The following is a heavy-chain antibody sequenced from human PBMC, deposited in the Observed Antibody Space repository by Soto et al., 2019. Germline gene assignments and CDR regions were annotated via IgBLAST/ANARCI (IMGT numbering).Heavy chain of an antibody. Sequence: ASVKVSCKASGYTFTSYYISWVRQAPGQGLEWMGWISAYNGNTNYAQKLQGRVTMTTDTSTSTAYMELRSLRSYDTAVYYCARSQWLVQENWFDPWGQGTLVTVSS. CDR3: ARSQWLVQENWFDP. D-gene: IGHD6-19*01. J-gene: IGHJ5*02. CDR2: ISAYNGNT. CDR1: GYTFTSYY. V-gene: IGHV1-18*01.